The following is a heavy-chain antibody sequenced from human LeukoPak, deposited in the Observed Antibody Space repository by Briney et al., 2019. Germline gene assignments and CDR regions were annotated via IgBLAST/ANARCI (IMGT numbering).Heavy chain of an antibody. D-gene: IGHD3-10*01. V-gene: IGHV3-48*03. CDR1: GFTFSSYE. CDR2: ISASGTIT. J-gene: IGHJ6*03. Sequence: GGSLRLSCAASGFTFSSYERNWVRQAPGKGLEWISYISASGTITHYADSVDGRFTISRDNAKNSLYLQMNSRRAEDTAVYYCAKDLVTMVRGYYYYMDVWGTGTTVTISS. CDR3: AKDLVTMVRGYYYYMDV.